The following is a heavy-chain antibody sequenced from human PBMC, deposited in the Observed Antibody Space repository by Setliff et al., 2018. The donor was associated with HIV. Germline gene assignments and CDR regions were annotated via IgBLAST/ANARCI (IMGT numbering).Heavy chain of an antibody. D-gene: IGHD2-8*02. CDR3: TRGTYWFFY. Sequence: GGSLRLSCAASGFTFSDCYMTWIRQAPGKGLEWLSYISGSEKYLLDSVKGRFTVSRDNAKNSLYLQMDSLRAEDTAVYYCTRGTYWFFYWGQGTLVTVSS. CDR1: GFTFSDCY. V-gene: IGHV3-11*05. J-gene: IGHJ4*02. CDR2: ISGSEK.